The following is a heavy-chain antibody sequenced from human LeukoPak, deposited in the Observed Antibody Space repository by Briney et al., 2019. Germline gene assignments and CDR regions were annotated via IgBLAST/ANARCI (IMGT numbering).Heavy chain of an antibody. V-gene: IGHV1-18*01. CDR1: GYTFTSYG. Sequence: ASVKVSCKASGYTFTSYGISWVRQAPGQGLEWMGWISAYNGNTNYAQKLQGRVTMTTDTSTSTAYMELRSLRSDDTAVYYCARDYYCSGGSCSDTFDVWGQGTMVTVSS. CDR3: ARDYYCSGGSCSDTFDV. CDR2: ISAYNGNT. D-gene: IGHD2-15*01. J-gene: IGHJ3*01.